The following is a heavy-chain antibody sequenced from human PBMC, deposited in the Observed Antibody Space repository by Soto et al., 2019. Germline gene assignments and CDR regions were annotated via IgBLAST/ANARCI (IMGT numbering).Heavy chain of an antibody. Sequence: QVQLVQSGAEVKKPGSSVKVSCKASGGTFSRYTISWVRQAPGQGLEWMGGIIPIFGAAKYAQKFQDRVTVTADESTSTAYMGLSSLSSEDTAVYYCAQDAKGNSLAYWGQGTLVTVSS. CDR3: AQDAKGNSLAY. D-gene: IGHD3-16*01. CDR1: GGTFSRYT. CDR2: IIPIFGAA. V-gene: IGHV1-69*01. J-gene: IGHJ4*02.